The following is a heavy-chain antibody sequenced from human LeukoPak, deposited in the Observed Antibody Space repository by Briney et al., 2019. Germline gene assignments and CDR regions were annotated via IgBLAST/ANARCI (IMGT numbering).Heavy chain of an antibody. V-gene: IGHV3-30-3*01. CDR3: AKDNLAAAGIFGY. J-gene: IGHJ4*02. CDR2: ISYDGSNK. CDR1: GFTFSSYA. D-gene: IGHD6-13*01. Sequence: PGGSLRLSCAASGFTFSSYAMHWVRQAPGKGLEWVAVISYDGSNKYYADSVKGRFTFSRDNSKNTLFLQLNSLRAEDTAVYYCAKDNLAAAGIFGYWGQGTLVTVSS.